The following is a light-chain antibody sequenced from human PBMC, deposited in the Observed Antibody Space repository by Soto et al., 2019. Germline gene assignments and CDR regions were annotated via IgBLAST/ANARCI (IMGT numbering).Light chain of an antibody. CDR1: SSDVGGYNY. CDR2: DVS. CDR3: SSYTSSSLYV. V-gene: IGLV2-14*01. J-gene: IGLJ1*01. Sequence: ALTQPASVSGSPGQSITISCTGTSSDVGGYNYVSWYQQLPGKAPKLMIYDVSDRPSGVSNRFSGSKSGNTASLTISGLQAEDEADYYCSSYTSSSLYVFGTGTKLTVL.